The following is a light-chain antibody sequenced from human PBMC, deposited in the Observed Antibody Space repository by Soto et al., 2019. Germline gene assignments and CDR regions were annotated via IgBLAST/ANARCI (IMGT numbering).Light chain of an antibody. Sequence: DIQLTQSPSTRSASVGDRVSITCRASQTISTWLAWYQQKPGKPPKLLIYKVSNLQSGLPSRFSGSGSGTEFTLTISSLQPDDSATYYCQQYESYSTFGQGTKLEI. CDR2: KVS. CDR1: QTISTW. J-gene: IGKJ2*01. V-gene: IGKV1-5*03. CDR3: QQYESYST.